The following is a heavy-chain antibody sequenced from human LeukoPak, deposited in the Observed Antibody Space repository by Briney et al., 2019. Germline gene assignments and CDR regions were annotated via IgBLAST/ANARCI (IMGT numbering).Heavy chain of an antibody. CDR1: GYTLTELS. V-gene: IGHV1-24*01. CDR3: AREEMHLSFGVGIGHYGMDV. D-gene: IGHD3-3*01. J-gene: IGHJ6*02. Sequence: ASVKVSCKVSGYTLTELSMHWVRQAPGKGLEWMGGFDPEDGETIYAQKFQGRVTMTEDTSTDTAYMELSSLRSEDTAVYYCAREEMHLSFGVGIGHYGMDVWGQGTTVTVSS. CDR2: FDPEDGET.